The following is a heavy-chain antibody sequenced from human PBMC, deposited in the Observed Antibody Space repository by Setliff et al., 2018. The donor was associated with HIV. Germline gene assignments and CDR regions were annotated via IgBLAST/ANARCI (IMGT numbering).Heavy chain of an antibody. D-gene: IGHD4-4*01. CDR1: GYTFTNYY. Sequence: EASVKVSCKASGYTFTNYYMHWVRQAPGRGLEWMGIINPSGGSTSYAQKFQGRVTFTRDASASTAYMDLSSLISEDTAVYYCAGFSGSNSDYYPFDIWGQGTMVTVSS. J-gene: IGHJ3*02. CDR3: AGFSGSNSDYYPFDI. V-gene: IGHV1-46*01. CDR2: INPSGGST.